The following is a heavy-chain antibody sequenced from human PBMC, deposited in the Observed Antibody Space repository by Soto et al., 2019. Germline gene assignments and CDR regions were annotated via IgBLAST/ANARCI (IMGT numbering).Heavy chain of an antibody. J-gene: IGHJ3*02. CDR1: GFTVSSNY. D-gene: IGHD2-15*01. Sequence: GGSLRLSCAASGFTVSSNYMSWVRQAPGKGLEWVSVIYSGGSTYYADSVKGRFTISRDNSKNTLYLQMNSLRAEDTAVYYCARDTLGYCSGGSCYADAFDIWGQGTMVTVSS. V-gene: IGHV3-66*01. CDR2: IYSGGST. CDR3: ARDTLGYCSGGSCYADAFDI.